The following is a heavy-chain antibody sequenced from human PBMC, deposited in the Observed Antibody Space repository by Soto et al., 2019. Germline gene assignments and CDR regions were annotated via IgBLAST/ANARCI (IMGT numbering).Heavy chain of an antibody. Sequence: SETLSLTCTVSGVSISTGDSYWSWLRQPPGKGLEWIGYIYYTGSAYYNPSLTSRVTISVDTSNNQFSLNLRSVTAADTAIYYCASLPRGTWFDPWGQGTLVTVSS. CDR1: GVSISTGDSY. D-gene: IGHD3-10*01. CDR2: IYYTGSA. V-gene: IGHV4-30-4*01. J-gene: IGHJ5*02. CDR3: ASLPRGTWFDP.